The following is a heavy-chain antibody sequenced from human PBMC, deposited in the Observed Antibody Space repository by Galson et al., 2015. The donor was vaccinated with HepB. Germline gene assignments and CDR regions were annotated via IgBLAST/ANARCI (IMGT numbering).Heavy chain of an antibody. Sequence: SVKVSCKASGYTFTSYAMNWVRQAPGQGLEWMGWINTNTGNPTYAQGFTGRFVFSLDTSVSTSYLQISSLKAADTAVYYCARLDFGGNSGEDYWGQGTLVTVSS. D-gene: IGHD4-23*01. J-gene: IGHJ4*02. CDR3: ARLDFGGNSGEDY. CDR2: INTNTGNP. V-gene: IGHV7-4-1*02. CDR1: GYTFTSYA.